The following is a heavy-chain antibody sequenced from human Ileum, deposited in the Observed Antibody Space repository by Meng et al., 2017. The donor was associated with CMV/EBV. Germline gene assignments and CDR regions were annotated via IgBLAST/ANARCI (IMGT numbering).Heavy chain of an antibody. D-gene: IGHD2-2*01. V-gene: IGHV4-39*01. J-gene: IGHJ5*02. Sequence: GSLRLSCTVSGGSISSRSSYWGWIRQPPGKGLEWIGSIYYSGSTYYNPSLKSRVTISVDTSKKQFSLKRSSVTAADTAVYYCARQEGGYCSSTSCANWFDPWGQGTLVTVSS. CDR1: GGSISSRSSY. CDR3: ARQEGGYCSSTSCANWFDP. CDR2: IYYSGST.